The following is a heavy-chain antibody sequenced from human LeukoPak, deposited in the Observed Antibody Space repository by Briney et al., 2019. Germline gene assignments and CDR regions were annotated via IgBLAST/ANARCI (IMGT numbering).Heavy chain of an antibody. CDR1: GYTFTSYG. D-gene: IGHD5-24*01. CDR3: ARGSDGYTPKNAFDI. Sequence: ASVTVSCKASGYTFTSYGISWVRQAPGQGLEWMGWISAYNGNTNYAQKLQGRVTMTTDTSTSTAYMELRSLRSEDTAVYYCARGSDGYTPKNAFDIWGQGTMVTVSS. J-gene: IGHJ3*02. CDR2: ISAYNGNT. V-gene: IGHV1-18*01.